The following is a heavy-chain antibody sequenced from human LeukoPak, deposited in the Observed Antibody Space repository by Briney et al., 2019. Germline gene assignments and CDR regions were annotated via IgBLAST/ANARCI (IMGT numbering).Heavy chain of an antibody. Sequence: GGSLRLSCAASGFTFSSYAMSWVRQAPGKGLEWVPAISGSGDSTYYADSVKGRFTISRDNSKNTLYLQMNSLRAEDTAVYYCAKVGGVIAAAGNFDYWGQGTLVTVSS. CDR2: ISGSGDST. CDR1: GFTFSSYA. J-gene: IGHJ4*02. CDR3: AKVGGVIAAAGNFDY. D-gene: IGHD6-13*01. V-gene: IGHV3-23*01.